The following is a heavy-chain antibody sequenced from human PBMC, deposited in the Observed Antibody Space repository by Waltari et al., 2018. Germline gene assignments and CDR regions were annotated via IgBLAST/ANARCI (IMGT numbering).Heavy chain of an antibody. Sequence: QVQLVQSAAEVKKPGSSVKVSCKASGDTFSGYAITWVRQAPGQGLEWMGRTSPLLDISNYAQKFRGRITITADRSTSTAYLELNSLRSEDTAVYYCARESRSTAGIDYWGQGAQVTVSS. CDR1: GDTFSGYA. J-gene: IGHJ4*02. V-gene: IGHV1-69*09. CDR2: TSPLLDIS. CDR3: ARESRSTAGIDY. D-gene: IGHD2-2*01.